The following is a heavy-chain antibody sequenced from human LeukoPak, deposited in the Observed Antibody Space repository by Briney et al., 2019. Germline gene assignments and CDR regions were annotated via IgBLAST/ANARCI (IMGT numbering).Heavy chain of an antibody. J-gene: IGHJ6*02. V-gene: IGHV1-18*01. Sequence: ASVKVSCKASGYTFTSYGISWVRQAPGQGLEWMGWISAYNGNTNYAQKLQGRVTMTTDTSTSTAYMELRSLRSDDTAVYYCARHLSYGDQGTVNGYYYYYGMDVWGRGTTVTVSS. CDR2: ISAYNGNT. CDR1: GYTFTSYG. D-gene: IGHD4-17*01. CDR3: ARHLSYGDQGTVNGYYYYYGMDV.